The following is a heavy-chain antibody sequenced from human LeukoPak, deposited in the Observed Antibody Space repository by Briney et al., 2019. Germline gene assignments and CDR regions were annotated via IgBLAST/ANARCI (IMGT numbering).Heavy chain of an antibody. CDR1: GGSISSSSYY. CDR3: ASITLIAAAKIDDY. D-gene: IGHD6-13*01. J-gene: IGHJ4*02. V-gene: IGHV4-39*01. CDR2: IYYSGST. Sequence: SETLSLTCTVSGGSISSSSYYWGWIRQPPGKGLEWIGSIYYSGSTYYNPSLKSRVTISVDTSKNQFSLKLSSVTAADTAVYYCASITLIAAAKIDDYWGQGTLVTVSS.